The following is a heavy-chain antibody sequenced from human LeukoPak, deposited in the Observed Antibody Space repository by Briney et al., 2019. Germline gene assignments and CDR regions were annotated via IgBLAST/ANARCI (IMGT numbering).Heavy chain of an antibody. CDR1: GVNFSSYW. Sequence: GGSLRLSCAVSGVNFSSYWMSWVRQAPGKGLEGVANIKQDGSEEYYVDSVKGRFTISTDNAKNSLYLQMNSLRAEDTAVYYCARGGGDFDYWGQGTLVAVSS. J-gene: IGHJ4*02. CDR2: IKQDGSEE. V-gene: IGHV3-7*01. CDR3: ARGGGDFDY. D-gene: IGHD3-16*01.